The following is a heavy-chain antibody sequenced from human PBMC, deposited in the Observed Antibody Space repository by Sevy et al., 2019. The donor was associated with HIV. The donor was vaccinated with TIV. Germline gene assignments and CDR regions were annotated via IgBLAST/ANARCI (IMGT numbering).Heavy chain of an antibody. V-gene: IGHV3-30*03. D-gene: IGHD5-12*01. J-gene: IGHJ4*02. Sequence: GGSLRLSCAASGFTFSSYGMHWVRQAPGKGLEWVAVISNDGSKYYADSVKGRFTISRDDSKNTLFLQMNSLRTEDTAVYYCARDWELRRGSGYLNWGQGTLVTVSS. CDR3: ARDWELRRGSGYLN. CDR1: GFTFSSYG. CDR2: ISNDGSK.